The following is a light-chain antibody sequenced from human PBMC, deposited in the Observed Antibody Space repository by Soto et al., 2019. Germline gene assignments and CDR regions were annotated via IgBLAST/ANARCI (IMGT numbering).Light chain of an antibody. CDR3: QQYNSYSPWK. CDR2: DAS. Sequence: DIQITQSPSTLSASVGDRVTITCRASQSISSWLAWYQQKPGKAPKLLIYDASSLESGVPSRFSGSGSGTEFTLTISSLQPDDFATYYCQQYNSYSPWKFGQGTKVDIK. V-gene: IGKV1-5*01. J-gene: IGKJ1*01. CDR1: QSISSW.